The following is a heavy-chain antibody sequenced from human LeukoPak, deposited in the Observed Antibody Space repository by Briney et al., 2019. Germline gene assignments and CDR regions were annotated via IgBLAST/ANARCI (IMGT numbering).Heavy chain of an antibody. D-gene: IGHD6-13*01. Sequence: AGGSLRLSCAASGFTFSSYAMHWVGQAPGKGLEWVAVISYDGSNRYYADSVKGRFTISRDNSKNTLYLQMNSLRAEDTAVYYCARISSWYLFYAFDIWGQGTMVTVSS. CDR1: GFTFSSYA. V-gene: IGHV3-30-3*01. CDR2: ISYDGSNR. CDR3: ARISSWYLFYAFDI. J-gene: IGHJ3*02.